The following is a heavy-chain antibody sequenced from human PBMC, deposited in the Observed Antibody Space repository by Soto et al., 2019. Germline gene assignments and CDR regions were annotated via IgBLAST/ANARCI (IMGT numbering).Heavy chain of an antibody. CDR3: ARGGRMAAAGTPRPYFDY. D-gene: IGHD6-13*01. J-gene: IGHJ4*02. CDR2: INPNSGGT. Sequence: ASVKVSCKASGYIFTDYYMHWVRQAPGQELGWMGRINPNSGGTNYAQKFQGRVTMTTDTSTSTAYMELRSLRSDDTAVYYCARGGRMAAAGTPRPYFDYWGQGTLVTVSS. CDR1: GYIFTDYY. V-gene: IGHV1-2*06.